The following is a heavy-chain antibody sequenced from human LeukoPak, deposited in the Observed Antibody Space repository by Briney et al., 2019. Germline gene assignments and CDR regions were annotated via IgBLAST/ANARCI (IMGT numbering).Heavy chain of an antibody. CDR1: GYSFTSYC. Sequence: GESPMISRKSSGYSFTSYCLGWVRQMPGKGLEWMGIIYPGDSDTRYSPSFQGQVTISADKSISTAYLQWSSLKASDTAMYYCARQAVDYDSSGYYNDYWGQGTLVTVSS. CDR3: ARQAVDYDSSGYYNDY. J-gene: IGHJ4*02. CDR2: IYPGDSDT. V-gene: IGHV5-51*01. D-gene: IGHD3-22*01.